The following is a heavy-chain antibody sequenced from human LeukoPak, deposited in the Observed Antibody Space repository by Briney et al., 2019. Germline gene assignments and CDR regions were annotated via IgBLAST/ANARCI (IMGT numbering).Heavy chain of an antibody. CDR1: GFTFSNHE. CDR2: ISNDANTI. Sequence: PGGSLRLSCVASGFTFSNHEMNWVRQAPGKGLERLSYISNDANTIYYADSVRGRFSISRDNAKNSLFLQLNSPSAEDTAIYYCARGLRRGFCSSASCSVFDYWGQGTLVTVSS. D-gene: IGHD2-2*01. CDR3: ARGLRRGFCSSASCSVFDY. J-gene: IGHJ4*02. V-gene: IGHV3-48*03.